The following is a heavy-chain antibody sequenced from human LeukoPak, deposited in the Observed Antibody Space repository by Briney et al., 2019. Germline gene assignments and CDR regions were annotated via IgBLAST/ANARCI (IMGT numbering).Heavy chain of an antibody. CDR2: ISYDGRNK. CDR3: AKGPLRGTAAAIDY. Sequence: PGGSLRLSCAASGFTFNNYGMHWVRQAPGKGLEWVAVISYDGRNKHYPDSGKGRFTISRDISTDTLWLQMDSLRTEDTAVYYCAKGPLRGTAAAIDYWGQGTLVTVSS. D-gene: IGHD2-2*01. J-gene: IGHJ4*02. CDR1: GFTFNNYG. V-gene: IGHV3-30*18.